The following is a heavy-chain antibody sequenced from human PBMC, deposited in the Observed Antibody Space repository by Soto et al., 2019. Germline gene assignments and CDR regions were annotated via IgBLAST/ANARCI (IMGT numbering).Heavy chain of an antibody. CDR3: AQDGVWGYCSGGSCAGADY. J-gene: IGHJ4*02. Sequence: EVQLVESGGGLVQPGGSLRLSCAASGFTFSSYAMSWVRQAPGKGLEWVSAISGSGGSTYYADSVKGRFTISRDNSKNTLYLQMNSLRVEDTAVYYCAQDGVWGYCSGGSCAGADYWGQGTLVTVSS. CDR2: ISGSGGST. CDR1: GFTFSSYA. V-gene: IGHV3-23*04. D-gene: IGHD2-15*01.